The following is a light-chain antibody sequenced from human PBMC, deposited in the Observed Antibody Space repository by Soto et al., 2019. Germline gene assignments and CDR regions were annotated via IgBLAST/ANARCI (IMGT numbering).Light chain of an antibody. Sequence: QSVLTQPASVSGSPGQSITISCTGTSSDVGGYNYVAWYQQHPGKAPKLITYDVFNRPSGVSDRFSASKSGNTASLTISGLQAEDEAAYYCSSYTRSKTLLFGGGTKLTVL. CDR1: SSDVGGYNY. CDR3: SSYTRSKTLL. CDR2: DVF. J-gene: IGLJ2*01. V-gene: IGLV2-14*03.